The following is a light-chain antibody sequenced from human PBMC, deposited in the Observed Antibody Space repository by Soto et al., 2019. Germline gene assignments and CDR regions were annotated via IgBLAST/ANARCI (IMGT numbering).Light chain of an antibody. Sequence: QSALTQPASVSGSPGQSITISCTGTSSDVGGYDYVSWYQLHPGKAPKLMVFEVNNRPSGVSYRFSGSNSGNTASLTISGLQAEDEADYFCSSYSISTAYLFGTGTQLTVL. CDR2: EVN. CDR1: SSDVGGYDY. J-gene: IGLJ1*01. V-gene: IGLV2-14*01. CDR3: SSYSISTAYL.